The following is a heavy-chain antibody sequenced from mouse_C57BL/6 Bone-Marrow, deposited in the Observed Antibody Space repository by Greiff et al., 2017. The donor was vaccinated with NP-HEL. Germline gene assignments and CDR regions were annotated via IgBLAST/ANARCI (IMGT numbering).Heavy chain of an antibody. Sequence: QVHVKQPGAELVRPGSSVKLSCKASGYTFTSYWMDWVKQRPGQGLEWIGNIYPSDSETHYNQKFKDKATLTVDKSSSTAYMQLSSLTSEDSAVYYCARGGYDYAFDYWGQGTTLTVSS. J-gene: IGHJ2*01. D-gene: IGHD2-4*01. CDR3: ARGGYDYAFDY. V-gene: IGHV1-61*01. CDR2: IYPSDSET. CDR1: GYTFTSYW.